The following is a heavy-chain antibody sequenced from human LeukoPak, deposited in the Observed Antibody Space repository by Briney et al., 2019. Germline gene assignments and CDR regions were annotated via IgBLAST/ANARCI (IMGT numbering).Heavy chain of an antibody. CDR2: IYHSGDT. CDR3: ARDLQYQNNFLHL. J-gene: IGHJ3*01. CDR1: GDSVSNDNYF. D-gene: IGHD2-2*01. V-gene: IGHV4-30-4*08. Sequence: SETLSLTCSVSGDSVSNDNYFWSWIRQPPGRGPEWIGYIYHSGDTYYNPSLKSRVSLSIDTPKNQFSLQLSSVTAADTAVYYCARDLQYQNNFLHLWGQGTVVTVSS.